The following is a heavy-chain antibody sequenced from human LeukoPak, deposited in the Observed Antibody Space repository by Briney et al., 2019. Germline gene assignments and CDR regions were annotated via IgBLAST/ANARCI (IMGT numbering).Heavy chain of an antibody. V-gene: IGHV1-2*02. CDR3: ARTIAVAGTGDY. Sequence: GASVKVSCKASGYTFTGYYMHWVRQAPGQGLECMGWINPNSGGTNYAQKFQGRVTMTRDTSISTAYMELSRLRSDDTAVYYCARTIAVAGTGDYWGQGTLVTVSS. CDR1: GYTFTGYY. J-gene: IGHJ4*02. CDR2: INPNSGGT. D-gene: IGHD6-19*01.